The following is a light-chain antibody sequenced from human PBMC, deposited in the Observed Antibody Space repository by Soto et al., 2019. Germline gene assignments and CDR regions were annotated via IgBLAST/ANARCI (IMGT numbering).Light chain of an antibody. CDR1: QSVNSAY. V-gene: IGKV3-20*01. CDR3: QQYGSSRIT. J-gene: IGKJ5*01. CDR2: GAS. Sequence: EIVMTQSPATLSVSPGERATLSCRPSQSVNSAYLAWYQQKPGQAPRLLIYGASSRATGIPDRFSGSGSGTDFTLTISRLEPEDFAVYYCQQYGSSRITFGQGTRLEIK.